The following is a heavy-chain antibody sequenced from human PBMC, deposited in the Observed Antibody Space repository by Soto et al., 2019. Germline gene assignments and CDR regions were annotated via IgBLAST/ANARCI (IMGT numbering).Heavy chain of an antibody. CDR3: ARAKLLWFGESPHEYYFDY. Sequence: GGSLRLSCAASGFTFSSYGMHWVRQAPGKGLEWVAVIWYDGSNKYYADSVKGRFTISRDNSKNTLYLQMNSLRAEDTAVYYCARAKLLWFGESPHEYYFDYWGQGTLVTVSS. CDR2: IWYDGSNK. V-gene: IGHV3-33*01. D-gene: IGHD3-10*01. CDR1: GFTFSSYG. J-gene: IGHJ4*02.